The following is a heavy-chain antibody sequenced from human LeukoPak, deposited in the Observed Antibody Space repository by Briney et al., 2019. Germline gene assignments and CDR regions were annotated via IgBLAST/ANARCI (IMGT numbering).Heavy chain of an antibody. CDR3: ARDQAVAAPRFDY. CDR2: INSDGSST. J-gene: IGHJ4*02. Sequence: GGSLRLSCAASGFTFSSFWMHWVRQAPGKGLVWVSRINSDGSSTSYADSVKGRFTISRDNAKNTLYLQMNSLRAEDTAVYYCARDQAVAAPRFDYWGQGTLVTVSS. CDR1: GFTFSSFW. V-gene: IGHV3-74*01. D-gene: IGHD6-19*01.